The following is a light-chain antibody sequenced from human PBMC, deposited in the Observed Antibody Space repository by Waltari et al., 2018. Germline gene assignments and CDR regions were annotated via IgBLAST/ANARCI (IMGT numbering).Light chain of an antibody. J-gene: IGKJ4*01. CDR2: DAS. CDR3: QQRSNWPPGALT. V-gene: IGKV3-11*01. Sequence: EIVLTQSPATLSLSPGERATLSCRASQRVSSYLAWYQQKPGQAPRLLTYDASNRATGIPARFSGSGSGTDFTLTISSLEPEDFAVYYCQQRSNWPPGALTFGGGTKVEIK. CDR1: QRVSSY.